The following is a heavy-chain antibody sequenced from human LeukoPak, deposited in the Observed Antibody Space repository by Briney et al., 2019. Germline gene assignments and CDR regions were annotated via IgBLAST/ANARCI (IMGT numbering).Heavy chain of an antibody. CDR1: GFTFDDYA. CDR3: AKDRRHTVSGGYFDL. Sequence: GGSLRLSCAAPGFTFDDYAMHWVRQAPGMGLEWVSGISWNSGHISYADSLKGRFTISRDNAKNSLYLQMNSLRTEDTALYYCAKDRRHTVSGGYFDLWGRGTLVIVSS. J-gene: IGHJ2*01. D-gene: IGHD3-10*01. V-gene: IGHV3-9*01. CDR2: ISWNSGHI.